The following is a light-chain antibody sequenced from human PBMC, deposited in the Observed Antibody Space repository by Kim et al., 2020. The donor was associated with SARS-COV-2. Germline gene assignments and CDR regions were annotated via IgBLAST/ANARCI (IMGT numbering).Light chain of an antibody. CDR2: STS. CDR3: LLYYGGAQLGV. J-gene: IGLJ3*02. CDR1: TGAVTSDYD. Sequence: GTVTISGAYSTGAVTSDYDANWFQQKPGKAPRALIYSTSNKHSWTPARFSGSLLGGKAALTLSGVQSEDEAEYYCLLYYGGAQLGVFGGGTQLTVL. V-gene: IGLV7-43*01.